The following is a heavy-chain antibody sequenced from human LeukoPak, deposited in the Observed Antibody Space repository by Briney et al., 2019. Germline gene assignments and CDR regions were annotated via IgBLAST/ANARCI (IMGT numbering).Heavy chain of an antibody. Sequence: ESLKISCKGSGYSFTSSWIGWVRQMPGKGLEWMGIIYPGDSDTRYRPSFQGQVTISADKSISTAYLQWSSLNTSDTAMYYCARYTDHYYFDYWGQGTLVTVSS. D-gene: IGHD1-1*01. CDR2: IYPGDSDT. CDR3: ARYTDHYYFDY. V-gene: IGHV5-51*01. CDR1: GYSFTSSW. J-gene: IGHJ4*02.